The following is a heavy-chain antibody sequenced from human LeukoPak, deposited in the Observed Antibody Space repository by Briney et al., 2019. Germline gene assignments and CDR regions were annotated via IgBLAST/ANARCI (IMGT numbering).Heavy chain of an antibody. CDR2: IDWDDDK. CDR1: GLSLTTSGMC. V-gene: IGHV2-70*11. Sequence: SGPTLVNPTQTLALTCTFSGLSLTTSGMCVSWIRQPPGKALQWLARIDWDDDKYYSTSLKTRLTISKATSKNQVVLTRTEVTAVDTATHYCAWLLLGRFLVDYWGQGTLVTVSS. D-gene: IGHD2-15*01. CDR3: AWLLLGRFLVDY. J-gene: IGHJ4*02.